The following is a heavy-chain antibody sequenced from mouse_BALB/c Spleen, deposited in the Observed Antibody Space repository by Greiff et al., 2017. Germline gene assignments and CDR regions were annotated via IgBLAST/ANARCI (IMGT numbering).Heavy chain of an antibody. J-gene: IGHJ4*01. CDR3: ARHGYDHLSLYAMDY. D-gene: IGHD2-14*01. V-gene: IGHV5-12-1*01. CDR2: ISSGGGST. Sequence: EVQVVESGGGLVKPGGSLKLSCAASGFAFSSYDMSWVRQTPEKRLEWVAYISSGGGSTYYPDTVKGRFTISRDNAKNTLYLQMSSLKSEDTAMYYCARHGYDHLSLYAMDYWGQGTSVTVSS. CDR1: GFAFSSYD.